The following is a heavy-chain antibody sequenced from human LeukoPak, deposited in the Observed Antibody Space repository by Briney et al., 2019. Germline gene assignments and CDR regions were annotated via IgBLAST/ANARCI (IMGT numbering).Heavy chain of an antibody. CDR2: IFHSGST. CDR1: GYSISGGYY. CDR3: ARHMTTDMLDAFDI. V-gene: IGHV4-38-2*01. J-gene: IGHJ3*02. D-gene: IGHD3-10*02. Sequence: PSETLSLTCAVSGYSISGGYYWAWIRQFPGKGLEWIGSIFHSGSTYDNPSLKSRVTTSVDASKNHSSLTLSSVTAADTAVYHCARHMTTDMLDAFDIWGQGTMVIISS.